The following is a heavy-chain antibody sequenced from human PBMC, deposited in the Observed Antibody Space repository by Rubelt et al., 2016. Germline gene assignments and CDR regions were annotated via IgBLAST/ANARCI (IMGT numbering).Heavy chain of an antibody. CDR2: ISAYNGNT. D-gene: IGHD2-2*01. CDR3: ASRYCSSTSCYEDYGMDV. V-gene: IGHV1-18*01. Sequence: QVQLVQSGAEVKKPGASVKVSCKASGYTFTSYGISWVRQAPGQGLEWMGWISAYNGNTNYAQKLQGRVTMTTATSTSTAYMELRSLRSDDTAVYYCASRYCSSTSCYEDYGMDVWGQGTTVTVSS. J-gene: IGHJ6*02. CDR1: GYTFTSYG.